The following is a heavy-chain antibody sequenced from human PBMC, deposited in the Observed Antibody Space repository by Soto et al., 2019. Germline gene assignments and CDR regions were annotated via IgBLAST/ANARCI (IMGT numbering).Heavy chain of an antibody. V-gene: IGHV3-23*01. CDR2: ISGSGGST. J-gene: IGHJ4*02. Sequence: GGSLRLSCAASGFTFSSYAMSWVRQAPGKGLEWVSAISGSGGSTYYADSVEGRFTISRDNSKNTLYLQMNSLRAEDTAVYYCAKDHPPILDYGDYPTQYYYFDYWGQGTLVTVSS. D-gene: IGHD4-17*01. CDR1: GFTFSSYA. CDR3: AKDHPPILDYGDYPTQYYYFDY.